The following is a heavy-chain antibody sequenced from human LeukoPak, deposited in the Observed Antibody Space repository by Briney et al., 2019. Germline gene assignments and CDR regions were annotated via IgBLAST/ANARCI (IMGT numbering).Heavy chain of an antibody. CDR1: GYTFTGYY. CDR2: INPNSGGT. CDR3: ARVSCSSTSCYSDFDY. D-gene: IGHD2-2*01. V-gene: IGHV1-2*02. J-gene: IGHJ4*02. Sequence: ASVKVSCKASGYTFTGYYMHWVRQPPGQGLELMGWINPNSGGTNYAQKFQGRVTMTRDTSISTAYMELSRLRSDDTAVYYCARVSCSSTSCYSDFDYWGQGTLVTVSS.